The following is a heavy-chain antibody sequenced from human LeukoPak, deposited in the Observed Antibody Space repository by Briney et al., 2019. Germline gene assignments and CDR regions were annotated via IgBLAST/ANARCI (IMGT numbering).Heavy chain of an antibody. CDR1: GFTVNSNY. D-gene: IGHD3-10*01. J-gene: IGHJ6*02. V-gene: IGHV3-66*02. CDR2: IYTGGST. Sequence: QPGVSLRFSCAASGFTVNSNYMSWVRQAPGKGLEWVSLIYTGGSTYYADSVKGRFTISRDNSKNTLYLQMNSLRPEDTAVYYCARGFGKVAANVFGGYTMDVWGQGTTVTVSS. CDR3: ARGFGKVAANVFGGYTMDV.